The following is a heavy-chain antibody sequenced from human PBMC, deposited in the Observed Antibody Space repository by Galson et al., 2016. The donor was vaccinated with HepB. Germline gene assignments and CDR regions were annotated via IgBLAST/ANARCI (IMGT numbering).Heavy chain of an antibody. Sequence: SLRLSCAVSGFTFNSYWMRWVRQAPGKGLEWVANMNQDGSEKYYVDSVKGRFTISRDNAKNSLYLQMDSLRAEDTAVYYCARSTRGGWRPPYVDYWGQGNLVTVSS. J-gene: IGHJ4*02. CDR2: MNQDGSEK. CDR1: GFTFNSYW. V-gene: IGHV3-7*01. D-gene: IGHD6-19*01. CDR3: ARSTRGGWRPPYVDY.